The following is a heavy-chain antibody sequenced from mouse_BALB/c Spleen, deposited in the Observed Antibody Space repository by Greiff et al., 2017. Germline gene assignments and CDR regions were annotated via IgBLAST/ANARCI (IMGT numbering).Heavy chain of an antibody. D-gene: IGHD2-3*01. CDR1: GYSITSDYA. CDR3: ARRDDGYYLYAMDD. J-gene: IGHJ4*01. V-gene: IGHV3-2*02. CDR2: ISYSGST. Sequence: EVQLQESGPGLVKPSQSLSLTCTVTGYSITSDYAWNWIRQYPGNKLEWMGYISYSGSTSYNPSLKSRIPITRDTSKNQFFLQLNSVTTEDTATYYCARRDDGYYLYAMDDWGQGTSVTVSS.